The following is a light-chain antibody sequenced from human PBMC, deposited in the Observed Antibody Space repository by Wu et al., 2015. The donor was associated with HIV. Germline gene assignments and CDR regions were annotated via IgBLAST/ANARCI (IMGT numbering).Light chain of an antibody. CDR2: GAS. CDR1: QSVSNNY. J-gene: IGKJ5*01. CDR3: QQYATSIT. Sequence: DNVLTQSPGTLSLSPGERATLFCRASQSVSNNYFAWYQQKPGQAPRVLVYGASSRAPGIPDRFSGSGSGTDFTLTISRLEPEDFAVYYCQQYATSITFGQGHDWRL. V-gene: IGKV3-20*01.